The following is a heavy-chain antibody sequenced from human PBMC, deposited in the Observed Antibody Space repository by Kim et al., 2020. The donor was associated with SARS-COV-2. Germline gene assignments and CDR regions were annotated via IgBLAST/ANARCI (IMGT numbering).Heavy chain of an antibody. CDR2: IYANGST. CDR3: ARQGYWSGLDY. J-gene: IGHJ4*02. Sequence: GGSLRLSCAASGFTVSTNYITWVRQAPGRGLEWVSVIYANGSTYYADSVKGRFSISRDSSKNMVYLQMDSLRAEDTAVYFCARQGYWSGLDYWGQGNLVTVSS. D-gene: IGHD2-15*01. V-gene: IGHV3-53*01. CDR1: GFTVSTNY.